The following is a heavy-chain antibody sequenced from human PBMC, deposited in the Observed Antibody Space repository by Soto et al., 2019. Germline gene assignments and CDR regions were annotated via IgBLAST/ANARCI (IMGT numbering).Heavy chain of an antibody. J-gene: IGHJ6*03. Sequence: GGSLRLSCAASGFTFNNYGMHWVRQAPGKGLEWVAVIWYDGSHKYHADSVKGRFTISRDNSKNTLYLQMNSLRAEDTAVYYCARVNLLAYYYYMDVWGTGTAVTVS. CDR2: IWYDGSHK. D-gene: IGHD1-7*01. V-gene: IGHV3-33*01. CDR1: GFTFNNYG. CDR3: ARVNLLAYYYYMDV.